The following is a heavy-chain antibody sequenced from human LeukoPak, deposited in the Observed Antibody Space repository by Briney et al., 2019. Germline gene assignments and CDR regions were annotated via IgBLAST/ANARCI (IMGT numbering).Heavy chain of an antibody. J-gene: IGHJ3*02. CDR2: IYSGGST. V-gene: IGHV3-53*01. CDR3: ARRCSGGSSYSVGSFDI. D-gene: IGHD2-15*01. CDR1: GFTVSSNY. Sequence: PGGSLRLSCAASGFTVSSNYMSWVRQAPGKGLEWVSVIYSGGSTYYADSVKGRFTISRDDSKNTLYLQMNSLRAEDTAVYYCARRCSGGSSYSVGSFDIWGQGTMVTVSS.